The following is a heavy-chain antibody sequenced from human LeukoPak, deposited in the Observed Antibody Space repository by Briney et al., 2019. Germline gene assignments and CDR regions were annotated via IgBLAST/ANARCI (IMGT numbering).Heavy chain of an antibody. CDR1: GGSISSYY. CDR3: ARGYGSGNYYPHFDY. V-gene: IGHV4-59*01. J-gene: IGHJ4*02. CDR2: IYYSGST. Sequence: SETLSLTCTVSGGSISSYYWSWIRQPPGKGLEWIGYIYYSGSTNYNPSLKSRVTISVDTSKNQFSLRLSSVTAADTAAYYCARGYGSGNYYPHFDYWGQGTLVTVSS. D-gene: IGHD3-10*01.